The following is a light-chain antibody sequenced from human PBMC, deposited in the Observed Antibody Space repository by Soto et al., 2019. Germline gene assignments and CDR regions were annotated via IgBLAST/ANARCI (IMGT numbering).Light chain of an antibody. CDR2: DES. Sequence: DIQMTQSPSSLFASVGDRVTITCQATQDINIYLNWYQQKPGKAPNLLIDDESNLEIGVPSRFSGSGSGTHFTFTISSLQTEDIGTYYCQQYDILPITFGRGTRLEIK. CDR1: QDINIY. CDR3: QQYDILPIT. V-gene: IGKV1-33*01. J-gene: IGKJ5*01.